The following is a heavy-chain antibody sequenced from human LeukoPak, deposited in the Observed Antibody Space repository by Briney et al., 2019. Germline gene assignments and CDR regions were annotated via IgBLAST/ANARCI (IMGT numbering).Heavy chain of an antibody. D-gene: IGHD4-17*01. CDR1: GFTVNTYD. CDR2: FGISGTI. V-gene: IGHV3-48*01. Sequence: GGSLRLSCAASGFTVNTYDMHWVRQAPGEGPEWIAYFGISGTIYYADSVRGRFTISRDNAKNSLFLQMNSLRVDDMAIYYCAGYGVYPYWGQGTPVTVSS. CDR3: AGYGVYPY. J-gene: IGHJ4*02.